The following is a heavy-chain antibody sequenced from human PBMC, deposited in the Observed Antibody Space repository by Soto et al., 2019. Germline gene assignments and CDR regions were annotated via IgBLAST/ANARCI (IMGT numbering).Heavy chain of an antibody. D-gene: IGHD6-13*01. J-gene: IGHJ6*02. V-gene: IGHV1-2*02. CDR2: INPNSGGT. Sequence: ASVKVSCKASGYTFTGYYMHWVRQAPGQGLEWMGWINPNSGGTNYAQKFQGRVTMTRDTSISTAYMELSRLRSDDTAVYYCARLPIRAAACTQPHYYGTVVRGQGTTVTVSS. CDR3: ARLPIRAAACTQPHYYGTVV. CDR1: GYTFTGYY.